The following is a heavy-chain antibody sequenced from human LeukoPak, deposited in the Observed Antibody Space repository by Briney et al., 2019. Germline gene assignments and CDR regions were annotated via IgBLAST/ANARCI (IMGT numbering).Heavy chain of an antibody. Sequence: SETLSLTCTVFGGSISSGNYYWSWIRQPAGKGLEWVGRIYTSGSTNYNPSLKSRVTISVDTSKSQFSLKLSSVIAADTAVCYCARATYEDFDSWGQGTLVTVSS. V-gene: IGHV4-61*02. D-gene: IGHD3-22*01. CDR2: IYTSGST. J-gene: IGHJ4*02. CDR1: GGSISSGNYY. CDR3: ARATYEDFDS.